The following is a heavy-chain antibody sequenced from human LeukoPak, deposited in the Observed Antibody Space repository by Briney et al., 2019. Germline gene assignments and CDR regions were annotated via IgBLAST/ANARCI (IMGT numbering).Heavy chain of an antibody. CDR2: IFHSGST. J-gene: IGHJ6*04. V-gene: IGHV4-38-2*01. D-gene: IGHD3-10*01. Sequence: SETLSLTCAVSGYSISSGYYWGFIRQPPGGGVEWIGSIFHSGSTYYNPSLKSRVNMSVDTSKNQISLKLSSVTAADTAVYYCARASGSYGSGSYYYYGMDVWGKGTTVTVSS. CDR3: ARASGSYGSGSYYYYGMDV. CDR1: GYSISSGYY.